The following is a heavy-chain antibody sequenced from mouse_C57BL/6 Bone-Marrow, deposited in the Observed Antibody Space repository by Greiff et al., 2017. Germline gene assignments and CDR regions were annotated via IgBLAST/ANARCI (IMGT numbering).Heavy chain of an antibody. Sequence: QVQLQQSGAELARPGASVKLSCKASGYTFTSYGISWVKQRPGQGLEWIGEIYPRSGNTYYNEKFKGKATLTADKSSSTAYMELRSLTSEDSAVYFCASSRCAMDYWGQGTSVTVSS. CDR3: ASSRCAMDY. J-gene: IGHJ4*01. D-gene: IGHD6-1*01. CDR1: GYTFTSYG. CDR2: IYPRSGNT. V-gene: IGHV1-81*01.